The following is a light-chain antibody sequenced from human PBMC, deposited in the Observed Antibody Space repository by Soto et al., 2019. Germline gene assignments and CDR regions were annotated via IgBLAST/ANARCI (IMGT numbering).Light chain of an antibody. V-gene: IGLV2-8*01. J-gene: IGLJ1*01. CDR3: SSYAGSSNV. Sequence: QSALTQPPSASGSPGQSVAISCTGTSSDVGGYNYVSWYQQHPGKAPKLMIYEVNQRPSGVPDRFSGSKSGNTASLTVSGLQAEDEADYHCSSYAGSSNVFGTGTKVTVL. CDR2: EVN. CDR1: SSDVGGYNY.